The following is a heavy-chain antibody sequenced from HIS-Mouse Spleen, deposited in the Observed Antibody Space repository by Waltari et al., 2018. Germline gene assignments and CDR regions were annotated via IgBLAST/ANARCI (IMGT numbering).Heavy chain of an antibody. CDR2: IDYSGST. V-gene: IGHV4-39*07. CDR3: ARDHSGSYFDY. Sequence: QLQLQESGPGLVKPSETLSLTCTVSGGSISSSSYYWGWIRQPPGKGLEWIGSIDYSGSTYYNPSLKSRVTISVDTSKNQFSLKLSSVTAADTAVYYCARDHSGSYFDYWGQGTLVTVSS. J-gene: IGHJ4*02. CDR1: GGSISSSSYY. D-gene: IGHD3-10*01.